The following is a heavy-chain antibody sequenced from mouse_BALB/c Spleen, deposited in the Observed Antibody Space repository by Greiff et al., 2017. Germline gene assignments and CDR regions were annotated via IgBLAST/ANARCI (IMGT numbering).Heavy chain of an antibody. CDR2: IHYSGST. J-gene: IGHJ4*01. D-gene: IGHD1-1*01. V-gene: IGHV3-1*02. CDR3: AKVPPLLRAMDY. Sequence: DVKLQESGPDLVKPSQSLSLTCTVTGYSITSGYSWHWIRQFPGNKLEWMGYIHYSGSTNYNPSLKSRISITRDTSKNQFFLQLNSVTTEDTATYYCAKVPPLLRAMDYWGQGTSVTVSS. CDR1: GYSITSGYS.